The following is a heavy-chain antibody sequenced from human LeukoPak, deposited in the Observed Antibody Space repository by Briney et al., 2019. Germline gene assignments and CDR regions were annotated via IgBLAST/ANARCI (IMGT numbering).Heavy chain of an antibody. CDR3: ARGNYDILTGYLDV. D-gene: IGHD3-9*01. Sequence: SETLSLTCTVSGDSISSYYWSWIRQPPGKGLEWIGYIYYSVSTNYKPSLKSRVTISVDTAEKQFYLKLNSVTAADTAVYYCARGNYDILTGYLDVWGQGTTVTVSS. V-gene: IGHV4-59*12. CDR1: GDSISSYY. CDR2: IYYSVST. J-gene: IGHJ6*02.